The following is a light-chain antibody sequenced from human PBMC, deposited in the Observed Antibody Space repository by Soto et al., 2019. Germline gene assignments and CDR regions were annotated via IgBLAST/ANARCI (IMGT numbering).Light chain of an antibody. J-gene: IGLJ2*01. V-gene: IGLV2-8*01. CDR2: EVT. Sequence: QSVQTQPPSASGSPGQSVTISCTGTSSDVGGYNYVSWYQQHPGKAPKLMIYEVTKRPSGVPDRFSGSKSGSTASLTVSGLQAEDEADYYCSSYAGSNNYVVFGGGTKLTVL. CDR3: SSYAGSNNYVV. CDR1: SSDVGGYNY.